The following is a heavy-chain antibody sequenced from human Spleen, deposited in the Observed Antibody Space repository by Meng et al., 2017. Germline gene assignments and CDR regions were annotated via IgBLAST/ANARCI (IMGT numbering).Heavy chain of an antibody. CDR2: ISGSGGST. J-gene: IGHJ6*02. D-gene: IGHD6-13*01. V-gene: IGHV3-23*01. CDR1: GFTFSSYA. Sequence: GGSLRLSCAASGFTFSSYAMSWVRQAPGKGLEWVSAISGSGGSTYYADSVKGRFTISRDNSKNTLYLQMNSLRAEDTAVYYCAKVEQLVINYYYYGMDVWGQGTTGTVSS. CDR3: AKVEQLVINYYYYGMDV.